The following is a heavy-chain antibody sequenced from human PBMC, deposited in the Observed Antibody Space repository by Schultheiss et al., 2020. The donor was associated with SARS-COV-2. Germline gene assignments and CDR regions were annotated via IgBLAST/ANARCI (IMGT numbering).Heavy chain of an antibody. Sequence: SETLSLTCAVSGGSISSGGYSWSWIRQHPGKGLEWIGYIYHSGSTYYNPSLKSRVTISVDKSKNQFSLQLNSVTAADTAVYYCARVVPGTSRFYYYYGMDVWGQGTTVTVSS. V-gene: IGHV4-30-2*01. J-gene: IGHJ6*02. CDR3: ARVVPGTSRFYYYYGMDV. D-gene: IGHD2-2*01. CDR2: IYHSGST. CDR1: GGSISSGGYS.